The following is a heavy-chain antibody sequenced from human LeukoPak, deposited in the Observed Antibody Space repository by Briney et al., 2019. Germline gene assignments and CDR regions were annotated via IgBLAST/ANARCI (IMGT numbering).Heavy chain of an antibody. CDR1: GYSISSGYY. V-gene: IGHV4-38-2*01. CDR3: ARYGSGSLFDY. Sequence: SETPSLTCAVSGYSISSGYYWGWIRQPPGKGLEWIGSIYHSGSTYYNPSLKSRVTISVDTSKNQFSLKLSSVTAADTAVYYCARYGSGSLFDYWGQGTLVTVSS. D-gene: IGHD3-10*01. CDR2: IYHSGST. J-gene: IGHJ4*02.